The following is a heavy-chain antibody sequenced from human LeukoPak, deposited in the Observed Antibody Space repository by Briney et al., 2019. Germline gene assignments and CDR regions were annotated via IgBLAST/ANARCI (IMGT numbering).Heavy chain of an antibody. J-gene: IGHJ4*02. D-gene: IGHD1-26*01. Sequence: GESLKISCAASGLTFSTYAMSWVRQAPGKGLEWVSMISSSGVSTYYAGSVEGRFTISRDNSKNTLYLQMNSLRVEDTAVYYCAKRAVGLTFDYWGQGTLVTVSS. V-gene: IGHV3-23*01. CDR3: AKRAVGLTFDY. CDR2: ISSSGVST. CDR1: GLTFSTYA.